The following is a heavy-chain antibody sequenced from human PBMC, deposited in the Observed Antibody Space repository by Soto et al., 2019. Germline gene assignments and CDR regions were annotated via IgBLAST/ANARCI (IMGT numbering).Heavy chain of an antibody. CDR1: GGSINSGGYY. CDR3: ARAQTIFGIITVFDY. D-gene: IGHD3-3*01. V-gene: IGHV4-31*03. Sequence: LSLTCTVSGGSINSGGYYWSWIRQHPGKGPEWIGYIYYSGSTYYNPSLKSRVTISIDTSKNQFSLKLSSVAAADTAVYYCARAQTIFGIITVFDYWGQGTLVTVSS. J-gene: IGHJ4*02. CDR2: IYYSGST.